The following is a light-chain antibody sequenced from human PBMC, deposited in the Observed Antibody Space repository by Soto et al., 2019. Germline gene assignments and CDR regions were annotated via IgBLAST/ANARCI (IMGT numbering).Light chain of an antibody. CDR1: SSNLGAGYD. J-gene: IGLJ2*01. Sequence: QSVLTQPPSVSGTPGQRVSISCTGTSSNLGAGYDVHWYQQLPGAAPRLLIFGNNVRPSGVPDRFSGSKSGTSASLAITGLQAEDEAIYHCQSYDASLATSNFGAGTQLTVL. CDR3: QSYDASLATSN. CDR2: GNN. V-gene: IGLV1-40*01.